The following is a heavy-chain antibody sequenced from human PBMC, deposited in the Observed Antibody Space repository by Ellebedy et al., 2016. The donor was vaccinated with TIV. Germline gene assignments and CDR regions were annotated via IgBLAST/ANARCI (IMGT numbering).Heavy chain of an antibody. CDR3: RPGHYSDA. J-gene: IGHJ4*02. CDR1: GFSLSNSF. Sequence: GGSLRLXXAASGFSLSNSFMSWIRQAPGKGLEWVSTLTADGRSTYFADSVKGRFTLSRGNSKNTVYLQMNSLRSEYTAVYYCRPGHYSDAWGQGTLVTVSS. V-gene: IGHV3-23*01. CDR2: LTADGRST.